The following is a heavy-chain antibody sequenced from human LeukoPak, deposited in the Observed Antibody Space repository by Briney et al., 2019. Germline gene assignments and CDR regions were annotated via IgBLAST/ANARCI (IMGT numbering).Heavy chain of an antibody. CDR1: GFPFSDYY. V-gene: IGHV3-11*06. CDR3: ARSYCSGGSCYSFDH. CDR2: ISRTGTYT. D-gene: IGHD2-15*01. Sequence: PGGSLRLSCAASGFPFSDYYMNWIRQAPGKGLELVSYISRTGTYTNYADSVKGRFTISRDNAKNSLYLDLNNLRAEDTAVYYCARSYCSGGSCYSFDHWGQGTLVTVSS. J-gene: IGHJ4*02.